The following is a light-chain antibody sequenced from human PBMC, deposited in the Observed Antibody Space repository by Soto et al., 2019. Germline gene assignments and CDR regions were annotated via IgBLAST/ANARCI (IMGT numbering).Light chain of an antibody. J-gene: IGLJ2*01. CDR3: RSYTNTNTLV. V-gene: IGLV2-14*01. CDR2: DVN. Sequence: QSALIQPASVSGSPGQSITISCTGTTSDVGGYNHVSWFQQHPGKVPKLMIYDVNNRPSGVSNRISGYKSGNTASLTISGLQAEDEADYYCRSYTNTNTLVFGGGTKLTVL. CDR1: TSDVGGYNH.